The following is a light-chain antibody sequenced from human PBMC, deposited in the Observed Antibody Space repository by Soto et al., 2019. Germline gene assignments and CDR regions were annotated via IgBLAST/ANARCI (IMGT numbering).Light chain of an antibody. V-gene: IGLV1-51*01. Sequence: QSALTQPASVSGSPGQSITISCSGSSSNIGGNSVSWYQQLPGTAPKLLIYDADKRPSGIPDRFSGSKSGTSATLGITGFQTGDEADYYCGSWDSSLSAYVFGTGTKVTVL. CDR2: DAD. J-gene: IGLJ1*01. CDR3: GSWDSSLSAYV. CDR1: SSNIGGNS.